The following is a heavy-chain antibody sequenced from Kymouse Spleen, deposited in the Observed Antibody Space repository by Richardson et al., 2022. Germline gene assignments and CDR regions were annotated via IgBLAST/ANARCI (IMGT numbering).Heavy chain of an antibody. V-gene: IGHV3-73*02. D-gene: IGHD4-11,IGHD4-11*01. J-gene: IGHJ5*02. CDR3: TSLQNWFDP. CDR2: IRSKANSYAT. Sequence: EVQLVESGGGLVQPGGSLKLSCAASGFTFSGSAMHWVRQASGKGLEWVGRIRSKANSYATAYAASVKGRFTISRDDSKNTAYLQMNSLKTEDTAVYYCTSLQNWFDPWGQGTLVTVSS. CDR1: GFTFSGSA.